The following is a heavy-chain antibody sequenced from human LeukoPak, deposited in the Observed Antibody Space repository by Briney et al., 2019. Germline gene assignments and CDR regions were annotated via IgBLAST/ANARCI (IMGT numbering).Heavy chain of an antibody. CDR3: ARFVDKRDGSRSYFDY. J-gene: IGHJ4*02. CDR1: GGSISSYY. Sequence: SETLSLTCTVSGGSISSYYWSWIRQPAGKGLEWIGRIYTSGSTNYNPSLKSRVTMSVDTSKNQFSLKLSSVTAADTAVYYCARFVDKRDGSRSYFDYWGQGTLVTVSS. D-gene: IGHD3-10*01. CDR2: IYTSGST. V-gene: IGHV4-4*07.